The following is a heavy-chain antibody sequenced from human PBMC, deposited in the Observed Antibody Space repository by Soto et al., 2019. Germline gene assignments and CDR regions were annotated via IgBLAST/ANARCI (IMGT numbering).Heavy chain of an antibody. Sequence: RASVKVSCQASGYTFTSYGISWVRQAPGQGLEWMGIINPSGGSTTYAQKFQGRVTMTRDTSTSTVYMELSSLRSEDTAVYYCARDSSAVVTFPDYWGQGTLVTVSS. CDR1: GYTFTSYG. CDR2: INPSGGST. V-gene: IGHV1-46*03. D-gene: IGHD6-25*01. CDR3: ARDSSAVVTFPDY. J-gene: IGHJ4*02.